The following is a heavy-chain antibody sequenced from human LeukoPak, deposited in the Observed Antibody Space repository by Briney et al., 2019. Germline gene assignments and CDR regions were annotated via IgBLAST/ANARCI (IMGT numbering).Heavy chain of an antibody. V-gene: IGHV1-69*02. J-gene: IGHJ4*02. CDR2: IIPILGIA. CDR1: GYTFSGYW. D-gene: IGHD5-24*01. CDR3: AAAEMSRDGYNYGL. Sequence: ASVKVSCKASGYTFSGYWIHWVRQAPGQGLEWMGRIIPILGIANYAQKFQGRVTITADKSTSTAYMELSSLRSEDTAVYYCAAAEMSRDGYNYGLWGQGTLVTVSS.